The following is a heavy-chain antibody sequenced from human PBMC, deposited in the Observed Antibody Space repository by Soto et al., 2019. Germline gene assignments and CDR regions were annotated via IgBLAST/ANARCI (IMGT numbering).Heavy chain of an antibody. V-gene: IGHV4-39*01. CDR1: DGSINSSDYY. D-gene: IGHD2-15*01. CDR3: ATSSVARPLNHCYFDL. J-gene: IGHJ2*01. Sequence: QVHLQESGAGLVKPSETLSLTCTVSDGSINSSDYYWGWIRQPPGKGLEYIGIISYGVSTYYNPSLKRRLTITLDPSKPQFSLKLSSVTAADTAIYSCATSSVARPLNHCYFDLWGRGTLVTVSS. CDR2: ISYGVST.